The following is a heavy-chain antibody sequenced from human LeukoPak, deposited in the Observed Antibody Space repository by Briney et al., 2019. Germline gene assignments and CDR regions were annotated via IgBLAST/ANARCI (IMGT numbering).Heavy chain of an antibody. CDR1: GGTSSSYA. J-gene: IGHJ4*02. V-gene: IGHV1-69*05. Sequence: SVKVSCNASGGTSSSYAISWVRQAPGQGLEWMGGIIPIFGTANYAQKFQGRVTITTDESTSTAYMELSSLRSEDTAVYYCASRDYYDSSEDYWGQGTLVTVSS. CDR3: ASRDYYDSSEDY. D-gene: IGHD3-22*01. CDR2: IIPIFGTA.